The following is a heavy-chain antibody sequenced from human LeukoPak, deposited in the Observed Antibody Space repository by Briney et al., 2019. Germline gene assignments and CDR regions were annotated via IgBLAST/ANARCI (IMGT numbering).Heavy chain of an antibody. Sequence: SETLSLTCTVSGGSLSGNTHYWGWIRQPPGKGLEWIGTIYYSRNTYYNPSLKSRITMSLDTSKNQFSLKVNSVTAADTAVYYCARDRAKWPHDAFDIWGQGTMVTVSS. CDR3: ARDRAKWPHDAFDI. CDR2: IYYSRNT. CDR1: GGSLSGNTHY. V-gene: IGHV4-39*07. J-gene: IGHJ3*02. D-gene: IGHD5-12*01.